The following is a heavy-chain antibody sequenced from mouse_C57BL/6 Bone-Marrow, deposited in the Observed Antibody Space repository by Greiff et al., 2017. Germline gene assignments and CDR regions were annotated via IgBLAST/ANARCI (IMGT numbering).Heavy chain of an antibody. J-gene: IGHJ4*01. CDR2: ISSGSSTI. Sequence: VQLQQSGGGLVKPGGSLKLSCAASGFTFSDYGMHWVRQAPEKGLVWVAYISSGSSTIYYADTVKGRFTISRDNAKNTLFLQMTSLRSEDTAMYYCARQRGYYAMDYWGQGTSVTVSS. CDR1: GFTFSDYG. V-gene: IGHV5-17*01. CDR3: ARQRGYYAMDY.